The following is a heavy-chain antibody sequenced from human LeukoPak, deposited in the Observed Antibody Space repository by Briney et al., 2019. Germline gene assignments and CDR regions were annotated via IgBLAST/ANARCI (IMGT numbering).Heavy chain of an antibody. D-gene: IGHD1/OR15-1a*01. Sequence: GGSLRLSCAASGFTVSSNYMSWVRQAPGKGLEWVSVIYSSGITYYADSVKGRFTISRDNSKNTLYLQMNSLRADDTAVYYCAREAVMPVAPVKIGTSDRPLYEYYGLDVWGQGTTVTVS. J-gene: IGHJ6*02. CDR2: IYSSGIT. V-gene: IGHV3-66*01. CDR3: AREAVMPVAPVKIGTSDRPLYEYYGLDV. CDR1: GFTVSSNY.